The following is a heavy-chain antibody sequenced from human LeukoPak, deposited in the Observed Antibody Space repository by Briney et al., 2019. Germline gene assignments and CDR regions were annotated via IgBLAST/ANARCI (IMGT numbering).Heavy chain of an antibody. J-gene: IGHJ4*02. V-gene: IGHV3-30*02. CDR1: GFTFRSYG. CDR2: IRYDGSNK. CDR3: AKDLYDFWSGYYTFFDC. Sequence: GGSLRLSCAASGFTFRSYGMHWVRQAPGKGLEWVAFIRYDGSNKYYADSVKGRFTISRDNSKNTLYLQMNSLRAEDTAVYYCAKDLYDFWSGYYTFFDCWGQGTLVTVSS. D-gene: IGHD3-3*01.